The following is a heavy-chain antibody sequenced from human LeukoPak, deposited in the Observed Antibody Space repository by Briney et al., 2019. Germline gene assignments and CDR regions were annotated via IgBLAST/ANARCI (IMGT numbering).Heavy chain of an antibody. D-gene: IGHD5-12*01. CDR1: GFTFSTYG. V-gene: IGHV3-23*01. Sequence: PGGSLRLSCAASGFTFSTYGMSWVRQAPGKGLEWVSGIIGGGNNTYYADSVKGRFTISRDKSKDTLYLQMNSLRAEDTAVYYCAKEPRGYVRHFDYWGQGSLVTVSS. CDR3: AKEPRGYVRHFDY. CDR2: IIGGGNNT. J-gene: IGHJ4*02.